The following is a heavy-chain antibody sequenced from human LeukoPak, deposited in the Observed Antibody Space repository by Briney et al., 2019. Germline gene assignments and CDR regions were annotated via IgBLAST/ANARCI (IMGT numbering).Heavy chain of an antibody. CDR3: ARDRPGGGINGMDV. Sequence: GGSLRLSCAASGFTFSSHGMHWVRQAPGKGLEWVAVIWFDGSNKYYADSLKGRFTISRDNSKNTLCLQMDSLRAEDTAVYYCARDRPGGGINGMDVWGQGTTVTVSS. J-gene: IGHJ6*02. CDR1: GFTFSSHG. D-gene: IGHD3-16*01. CDR2: IWFDGSNK. V-gene: IGHV3-33*01.